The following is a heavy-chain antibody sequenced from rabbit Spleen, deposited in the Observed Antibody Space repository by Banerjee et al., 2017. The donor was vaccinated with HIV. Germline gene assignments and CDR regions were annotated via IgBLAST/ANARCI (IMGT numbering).Heavy chain of an antibody. J-gene: IGHJ4*01. V-gene: IGHV1S40*01. CDR3: ARDLVAVIGWNFNL. D-gene: IGHD1-1*01. Sequence: QSLEESGGDLVKPGASLTLTCTASGVSFSSSSYMCWVRQAPGKGLEWIACIDTGSSGFTYFATWAKGRFTCSKTSTTTVTLQMTSLTVADTATYFCARDLVAVIGWNFNLWGPGTLVTVS. CDR2: IDTGSSGFT. CDR1: GVSFSSSSY.